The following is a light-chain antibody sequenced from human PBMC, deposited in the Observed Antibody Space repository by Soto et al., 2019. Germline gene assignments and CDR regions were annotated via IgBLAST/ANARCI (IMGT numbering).Light chain of an antibody. V-gene: IGKV3-15*01. Sequence: EIVMTQSPATVSVSPGERATLSCRASQSVNNYLAWYQQKPGQAPRLLVYGIFSRATGVPARFSGSGSGTEFTLTISSLQSEDSAVYYCQQHNKWPLTFGGGTRVKIK. CDR1: QSVNNY. J-gene: IGKJ4*01. CDR2: GIF. CDR3: QQHNKWPLT.